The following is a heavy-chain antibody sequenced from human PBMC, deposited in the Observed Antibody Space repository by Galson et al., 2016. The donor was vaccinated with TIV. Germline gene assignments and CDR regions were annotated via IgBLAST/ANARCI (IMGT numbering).Heavy chain of an antibody. Sequence: CAISGDSVSSDSAAWNWVRQSPSRGLEWLGRTYYRSRWYYDYKVSVRSRITINPDTSKNQFSLHLNSVTPEDTAVYYCTRAAGKNCDATCETFDIWGQGTMVTVSS. V-gene: IGHV6-1*01. J-gene: IGHJ3*02. CDR3: TRAAGKNCDATCETFDI. D-gene: IGHD3-10*01. CDR1: GDSVSSDSAA. CDR2: TYYRSRWYY.